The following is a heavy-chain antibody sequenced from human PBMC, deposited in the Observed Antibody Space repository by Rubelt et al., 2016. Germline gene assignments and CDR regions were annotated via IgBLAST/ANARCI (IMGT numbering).Heavy chain of an antibody. D-gene: IGHD1-26*01. V-gene: IGHV4-59*08. CDR3: ARHGSGSRGWFDP. J-gene: IGHJ5*02. CDR2: IYYSGST. CDR1: GFSLRTYA. Sequence: VQVLESGGGLVRPGGSLRLSCAASGFSLRTYAMAWVRQAPGKGLEWIGYIYYSGSTNYNPSLKSRGTISVDTSKNQFSLRLSSVTAADTAVYYCARHGSGSRGWFDPWGQGTLVTVSS.